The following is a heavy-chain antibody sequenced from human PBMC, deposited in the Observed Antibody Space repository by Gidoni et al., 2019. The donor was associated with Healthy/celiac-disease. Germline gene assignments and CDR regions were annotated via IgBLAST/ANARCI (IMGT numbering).Heavy chain of an antibody. CDR1: GFTFRSYA. V-gene: IGHV3-30-3*01. CDR3: ARDWCSSTSCYIAVGWLLDY. Sequence: QVQLVESGGGVVQPGRSLRLSCAASGFTFRSYAMHGVRQAPGKGLEWVAVISYDGSNKYYADSVKGRFTISRDNSKNTLYLQMNSLRAEDTAVYYCARDWCSSTSCYIAVGWLLDYWGQGTLVTVSS. CDR2: ISYDGSNK. D-gene: IGHD2-2*02. J-gene: IGHJ4*02.